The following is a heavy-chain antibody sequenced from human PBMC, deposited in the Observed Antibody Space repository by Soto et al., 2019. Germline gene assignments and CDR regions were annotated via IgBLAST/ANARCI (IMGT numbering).Heavy chain of an antibody. CDR3: AKSPTVTTGGL. D-gene: IGHD4-17*01. Sequence: GGSLSLSCAASGFTFSSYAMSWVRQAPGKGLEWVSATGASGATTYYADSVKGRFTISRDNFKNTLYLQMNSLRAEDTAVYYCAKSPTVTTGGLWGQGTLVTVSS. V-gene: IGHV3-23*01. CDR1: GFTFSSYA. CDR2: TGASGATT. J-gene: IGHJ4*02.